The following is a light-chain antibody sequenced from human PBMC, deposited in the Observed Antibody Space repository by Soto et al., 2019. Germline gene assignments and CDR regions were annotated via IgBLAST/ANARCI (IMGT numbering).Light chain of an antibody. CDR3: GSYTSATTWV. J-gene: IGLJ3*02. CDR2: RVI. Sequence: QSVLTQPASVSGSPGQSITISCTGTSSDIGRYDYVSWYQQFPCKAPKLMIYRVINRPSGVSDRFSGSKSGNSASLSISGLQPEDEASYFCGSYTSATTWVFGGGTKLTVL. CDR1: SSDIGRYDY. V-gene: IGLV2-14*03.